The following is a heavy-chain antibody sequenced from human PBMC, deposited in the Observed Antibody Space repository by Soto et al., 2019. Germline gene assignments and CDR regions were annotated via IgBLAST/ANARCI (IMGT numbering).Heavy chain of an antibody. CDR1: GYTFIDFY. V-gene: IGHV1-2*02. CDR2: INPNTGGA. Sequence: ASVKVSCKSSGYTFIDFYIHWVRQAPGQGLEWMGWINPNTGGAVYAQKFLGRVTMTRDTSISTAYMELSGLRSDDTAIYFCATLTYDDFWSGSYWGQGTLVTVSS. J-gene: IGHJ4*02. CDR3: ATLTYDDFWSGSY. D-gene: IGHD3-3*01.